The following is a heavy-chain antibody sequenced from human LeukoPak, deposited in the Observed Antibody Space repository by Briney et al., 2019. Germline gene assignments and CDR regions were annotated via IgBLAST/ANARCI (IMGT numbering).Heavy chain of an antibody. J-gene: IGHJ4*02. CDR3: ARITQRWLHSHFDY. Sequence: GALSLSCAASGFTFSSYGMTWVRQAPGKGLEWVSYISSSSSTIYYADSVKGRFTISRDNAKNSLYLQMNSLRAEDTAVYYCARITQRWLHSHFDYWGQGTLVTVSS. CDR1: GFTFSSYG. CDR2: ISSSSSTI. V-gene: IGHV3-48*04. D-gene: IGHD5-24*01.